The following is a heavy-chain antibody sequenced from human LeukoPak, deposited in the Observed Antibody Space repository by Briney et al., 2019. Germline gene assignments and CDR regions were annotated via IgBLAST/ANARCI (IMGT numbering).Heavy chain of an antibody. J-gene: IGHJ4*02. CDR1: GFTFINYN. CDR2: ISVRSNYR. Sequence: GGSLRLSCAASGFTFINYNMNWVRQAPGKGLEWVSSISVRSNYRYYADSVRGRFSISRDDARNSLYLQMNSLRAEDTAVYYCVRLRRNSDRSGFYYYYDYWGQGTLVTVSS. CDR3: VRLRRNSDRSGFYYYYDY. D-gene: IGHD3-22*01. V-gene: IGHV3-21*01.